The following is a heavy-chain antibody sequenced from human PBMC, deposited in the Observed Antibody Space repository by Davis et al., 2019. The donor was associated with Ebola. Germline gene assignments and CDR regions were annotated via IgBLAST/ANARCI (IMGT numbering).Heavy chain of an antibody. CDR3: ARGPSTGNSFTY. D-gene: IGHD4-23*01. Sequence: GGSLRLSCAASGFTFSSYWMHWVRQAPGKGLEWVANIKQDGSEKYYVDSVKGRFTISRDNDKNSLSLQMNGLRAEDTAVYYCARGPSTGNSFTYWGQGTLVTVSS. CDR1: GFTFSSYW. V-gene: IGHV3-7*01. J-gene: IGHJ4*02. CDR2: IKQDGSEK.